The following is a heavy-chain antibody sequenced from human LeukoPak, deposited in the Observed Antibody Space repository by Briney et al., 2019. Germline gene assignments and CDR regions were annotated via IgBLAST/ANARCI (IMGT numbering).Heavy chain of an antibody. J-gene: IGHJ6*02. CDR2: ISDSGVTT. V-gene: IGHV3-23*01. CDR3: AKVTYSDYGSGRPPFMDV. Sequence: PGGSPRLSCAASGFTFSNYAMSWVRQAPGKGLEWVSTISDSGVTTYYADSVMGRFTISRDNSKNTLYLQMNSLRAEDTAIHYCAKVTYSDYGSGRPPFMDVWGQGTTVAV. CDR1: GFTFSNYA. D-gene: IGHD3-10*01.